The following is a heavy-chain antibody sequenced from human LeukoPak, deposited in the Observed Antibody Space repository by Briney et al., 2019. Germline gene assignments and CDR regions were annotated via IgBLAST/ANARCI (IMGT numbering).Heavy chain of an antibody. V-gene: IGHV4-31*03. Sequence: SETLSLTCTVSGGSISSGGYYWSWIRQHPGKGLEWIGYIYYSGSTYYNPSLKSRVIISVDTSKNQFSLKLSSVTAADTAVYYCARDGMYYDSSGSFDPWGQGTLVTVSS. CDR3: ARDGMYYDSSGSFDP. CDR1: GGSISSGGYY. D-gene: IGHD3-22*01. J-gene: IGHJ5*02. CDR2: IYYSGST.